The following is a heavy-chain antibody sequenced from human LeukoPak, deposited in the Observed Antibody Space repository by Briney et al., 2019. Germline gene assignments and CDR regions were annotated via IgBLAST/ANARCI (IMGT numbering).Heavy chain of an antibody. J-gene: IGHJ5*02. CDR2: IYYSGST. D-gene: IGHD4-11*01. V-gene: IGHV4-59*01. CDR3: ARSPHDYSNYEFHP. CDR1: GGSISSYY. Sequence: SETLSLTCTVSGGSISSYYWSWIRQPPGKGLEWIGYIYYSGSTNYNPSLKSRVTISVDTSKNQFSLKLSSVTAADTAVYYCARSPHDYSNYEFHPWGQGTLVTVSS.